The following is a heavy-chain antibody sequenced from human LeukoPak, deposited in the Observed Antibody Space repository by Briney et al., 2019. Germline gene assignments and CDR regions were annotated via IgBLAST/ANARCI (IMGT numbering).Heavy chain of an antibody. V-gene: IGHV1-8*01. D-gene: IGHD5/OR15-5a*01. CDR1: GYTFTSYD. CDR3: ARGLSMILTLPLGY. Sequence: ASVTVSCKASGYTFTSYDINWVRQATGQGLEWVGWMNPNSGNTGYAQKFQGRVTMTRSTSISTAYMELSSLRSEDTAVYYCARGLSMILTLPLGYWGQGTLVTVSS. J-gene: IGHJ4*02. CDR2: MNPNSGNT.